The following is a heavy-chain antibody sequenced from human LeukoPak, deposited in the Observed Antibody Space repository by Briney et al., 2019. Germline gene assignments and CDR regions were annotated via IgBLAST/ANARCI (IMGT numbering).Heavy chain of an antibody. D-gene: IGHD3-22*01. CDR3: ARQLRRYYYDTSGYND. Sequence: GGSLRLSCAASGFIFSDYYLIWIRQAPGKGLEWISYISSSGRTIYYADSVKGRFTISRDNSKNSLYLQMNSLRAEDSAVYYCARQLRRYYYDTSGYNDWGQGTLVTVSS. J-gene: IGHJ4*02. CDR1: GFIFSDYY. V-gene: IGHV3-11*04. CDR2: ISSSGRTI.